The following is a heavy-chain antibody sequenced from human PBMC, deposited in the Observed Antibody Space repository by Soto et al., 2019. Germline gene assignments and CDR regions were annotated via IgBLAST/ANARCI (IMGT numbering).Heavy chain of an antibody. V-gene: IGHV4-59*01. D-gene: IGHD2-15*01. CDR2: IYYSGST. Sequence: SETLSLTCTVSGGSISSYYWSWIRQPPGKGLEWIGYIYYSGSTNYNPSLKSRVTISVDTSKNQFSLKLSSVTAADTAVYYCARVEWWDGGSCYFDYWGQGTLVTVSS. J-gene: IGHJ4*02. CDR1: GGSISSYY. CDR3: ARVEWWDGGSCYFDY.